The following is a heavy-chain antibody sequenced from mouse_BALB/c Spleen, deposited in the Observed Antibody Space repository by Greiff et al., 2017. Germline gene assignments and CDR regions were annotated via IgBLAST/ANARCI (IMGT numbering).Heavy chain of an antibody. CDR2: INPGSGGT. D-gene: IGHD2-3*01. V-gene: IGHV1-54*03. Sequence: QVHVKQSGAELVRPGTSVKVSCKASGYAFTNYLIEWVKQRPGQGLEWIGVINPGSGGTNYNEKFKGKATLTADKSSSTAYMQLSSLTSDDSAVYFCARTGDGYPDYWGQGTTLTVSS. CDR1: GYAFTNYL. CDR3: ARTGDGYPDY. J-gene: IGHJ2*01.